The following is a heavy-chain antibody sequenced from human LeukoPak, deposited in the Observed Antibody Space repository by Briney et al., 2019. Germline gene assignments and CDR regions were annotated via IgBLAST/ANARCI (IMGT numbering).Heavy chain of an antibody. D-gene: IGHD3-16*01. Sequence: SETLSLTCTVSGGSISSYYWSWIRQPAGKGLEWIGRIYTSGSTNYNPSLKSRVTMSVDTSKNQFSLKLSSVTAADTAVYYCARDKGGTSRDDWYFDLWGRGTLVTVSS. CDR1: GGSISSYY. CDR2: IYTSGST. CDR3: ARDKGGTSRDDWYFDL. J-gene: IGHJ2*01. V-gene: IGHV4-4*07.